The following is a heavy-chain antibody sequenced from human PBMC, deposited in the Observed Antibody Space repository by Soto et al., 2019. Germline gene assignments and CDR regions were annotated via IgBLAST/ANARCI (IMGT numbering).Heavy chain of an antibody. J-gene: IGHJ4*02. Sequence: GASVKVSCKASGATFVSYAITWVRQAPGQGLEWMGGIVPVFGTAKHAQKFQGRVTFSADKSTNTAYMELSSLRSEDTAVYYCATEFNRTLRGLYWGQGALVTVSS. CDR1: GATFVSYA. D-gene: IGHD3-16*01. CDR3: ATEFNRTLRGLY. V-gene: IGHV1-69*06. CDR2: IVPVFGTA.